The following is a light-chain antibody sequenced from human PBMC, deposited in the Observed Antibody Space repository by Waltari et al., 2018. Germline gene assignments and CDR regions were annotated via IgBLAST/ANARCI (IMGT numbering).Light chain of an antibody. CDR2: DAF. Sequence: DIRMTQSPSSLSASVGDRVTITCQASQDIYNDLDWYQQKPGKAPKLLIYDAFNLETGGPSRFSGSGSGTHFTLTISSLQPEDAATYYCQQYDSLPLSFGGGTKVDIK. CDR1: QDIYND. V-gene: IGKV1-33*01. CDR3: QQYDSLPLS. J-gene: IGKJ4*01.